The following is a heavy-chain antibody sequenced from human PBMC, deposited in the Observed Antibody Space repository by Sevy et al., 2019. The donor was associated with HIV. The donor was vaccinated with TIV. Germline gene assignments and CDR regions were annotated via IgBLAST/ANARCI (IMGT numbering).Heavy chain of an antibody. V-gene: IGHV4-39*01. D-gene: IGHD3-22*01. CDR1: GGSVSSNNYY. CDR2: IFYTGKT. Sequence: GSLRLSCIVSGGSVSSNNYYWGWIRQSPGKGLEWIGSIFYTGKTHYSSSLKCRVTFSVDTSKNQFSLKLNSVTAADTAVYYCARHPSGIPMLVVPLGWFDPWGQGILVTVSS. J-gene: IGHJ5*02. CDR3: ARHPSGIPMLVVPLGWFDP.